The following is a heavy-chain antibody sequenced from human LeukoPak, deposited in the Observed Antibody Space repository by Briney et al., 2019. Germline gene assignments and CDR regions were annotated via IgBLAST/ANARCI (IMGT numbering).Heavy chain of an antibody. Sequence: SETLSLTCTVSGGSVTSTDYYWGWIRQLPGKGLEWIVSINHSGSTNYNPSLKSRVTVSVDTSKDQFSLKLSSVTAADTAVYYCARGNSSGSYPYYFDYWGQGTLVTVSS. CDR2: INHSGST. CDR3: ARGNSSGSYPYYFDY. V-gene: IGHV4-39*07. CDR1: GGSVTSTDYY. D-gene: IGHD1-26*01. J-gene: IGHJ4*02.